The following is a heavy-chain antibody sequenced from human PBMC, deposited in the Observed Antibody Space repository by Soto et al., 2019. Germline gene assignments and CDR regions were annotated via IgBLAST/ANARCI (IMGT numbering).Heavy chain of an antibody. CDR2: IYYSGST. CDR1: GGSISSGGYY. D-gene: IGHD3-16*02. V-gene: IGHV4-31*03. J-gene: IGHJ3*02. CDR3: ASAMITFGGVIASDAFDI. Sequence: PSETLSLTCTVSGGSISSGGYYWSWIRQHPGKGLEWIGYIYYSGSTYYNPSLKSRVTISVDTSKNQFSLKLSSVTAADTAVYYCASAMITFGGVIASDAFDIWGQGTMVTVSS.